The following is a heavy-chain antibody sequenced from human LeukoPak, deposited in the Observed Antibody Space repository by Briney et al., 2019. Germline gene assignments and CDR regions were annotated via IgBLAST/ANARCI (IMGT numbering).Heavy chain of an antibody. Sequence: GGSLRLSCAASGFTFNNYVMSWVRQAPGKGLEWVSGIDYSGGATNYADSVQGRFTVSRDNSKNTLYLQMNSLRAEDTAVYYCARVGYSGYGSFDYWGQGTLVTVSS. D-gene: IGHD5-12*01. V-gene: IGHV3-23*01. J-gene: IGHJ4*02. CDR3: ARVGYSGYGSFDY. CDR2: IDYSGGAT. CDR1: GFTFNNYV.